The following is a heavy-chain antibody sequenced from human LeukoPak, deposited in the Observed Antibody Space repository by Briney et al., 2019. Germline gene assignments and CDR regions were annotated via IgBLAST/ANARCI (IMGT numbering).Heavy chain of an antibody. CDR2: IIPIFGTA. Sequence: SVKVSCKASGGAFSSYAIGWVRQAPGQGLEWLGRIIPIFGTANYAQKFQGRVTITTDESTSTAYMELSSLRSEDTAVYYCARSENYDFWSGDALDYWGQGTLVTVSS. D-gene: IGHD3-3*01. CDR1: GGAFSSYA. CDR3: ARSENYDFWSGDALDY. V-gene: IGHV1-69*05. J-gene: IGHJ4*02.